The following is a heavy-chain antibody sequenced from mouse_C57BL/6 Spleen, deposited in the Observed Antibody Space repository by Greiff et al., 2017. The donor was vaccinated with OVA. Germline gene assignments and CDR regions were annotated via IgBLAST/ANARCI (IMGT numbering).Heavy chain of an antibody. D-gene: IGHD1-1*01. CDR2: IDPEDGDT. CDR1: GFNIKDYY. J-gene: IGHJ3*01. V-gene: IGHV14-1*01. Sequence: VQLQQSGAELVRPGASVKLSCTASGFNIKDYYMHWVKQRPEQGLEWIGRIDPEDGDTEYAPKFQGKATMTADPSSNTAYLQLSSLTSEDTAVYYCSYRGVRAYWGQGTLVTVSA. CDR3: SYRGVRAY.